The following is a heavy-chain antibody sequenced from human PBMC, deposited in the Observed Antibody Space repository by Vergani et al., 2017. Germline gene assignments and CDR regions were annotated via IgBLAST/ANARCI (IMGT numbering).Heavy chain of an antibody. CDR3: ARTNYYGSGSYSHYYGMDV. D-gene: IGHD3-10*01. CDR2: INPNSGGT. Sequence: QVQLVHSGAEVKKPGASVKVSCKASGYTFTGYYMHWVRQAPGQGLEWMGWINPNSGGTNYAQKFQGRVTMTRDTSISTAYMELSRLRSDDTAVYYCARTNYYGSGSYSHYYGMDVWGQGTTVTVSS. CDR1: GYTFTGYY. V-gene: IGHV1-2*02. J-gene: IGHJ6*02.